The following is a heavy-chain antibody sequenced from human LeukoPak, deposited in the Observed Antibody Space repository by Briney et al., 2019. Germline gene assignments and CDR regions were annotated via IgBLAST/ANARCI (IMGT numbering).Heavy chain of an antibody. CDR2: ISGSGGST. D-gene: IGHD6-13*01. CDR1: GFTFSSYW. J-gene: IGHJ6*02. V-gene: IGHV3-23*01. Sequence: GGSLRLSCAASGFTFSSYWMTWVRQAPGKGLEWVSAISGSGGSTYYADSVKGRFTISRDNSKNTLYLQMNSLRAEDTAVYYCASEGYSSSWYSRLRYYYYGMDVWGQGTTVTVSS. CDR3: ASEGYSSSWYSRLRYYYYGMDV.